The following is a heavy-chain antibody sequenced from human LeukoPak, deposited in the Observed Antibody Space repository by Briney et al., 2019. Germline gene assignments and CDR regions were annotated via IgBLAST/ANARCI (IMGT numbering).Heavy chain of an antibody. V-gene: IGHV3-49*03. CDR1: GFTFDDYA. CDR3: TRDRLAAAPQY. J-gene: IGHJ4*02. CDR2: IRSKAYGGTT. Sequence: HSGGSLRLSCTASGFTFDDYAMSWFPQAPGKGLERVGFIRSKAYGGTTEYAASVKGRFTISRDDSKSIAYLQMNSLKTEDTAVYYCTRDRLAAAPQYWGQGTLVTVSS. D-gene: IGHD6-13*01.